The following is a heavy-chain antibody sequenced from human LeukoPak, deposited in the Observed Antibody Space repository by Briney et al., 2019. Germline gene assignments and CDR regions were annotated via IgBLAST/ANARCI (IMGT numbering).Heavy chain of an antibody. CDR1: GFTFSNYA. Sequence: PGGSLRLSCEGTGFTFSNYAMNWVRQAPGKGLEWVGRIKSKTDGGTTDYAAPVKGRFTISRDASKNTLSLQMNSLKTEDTAVYWCTTEGYSGYDPFDYWGEGTLVTVSS. V-gene: IGHV3-15*01. CDR3: TTEGYSGYDPFDY. J-gene: IGHJ4*02. D-gene: IGHD5-12*01. CDR2: IKSKTDGGTT.